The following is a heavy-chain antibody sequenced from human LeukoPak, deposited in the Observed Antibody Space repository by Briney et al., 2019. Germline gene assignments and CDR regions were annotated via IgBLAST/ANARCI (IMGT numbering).Heavy chain of an antibody. CDR1: GGSICSSSYY. V-gene: IGHV4-39*01. CDR2: IYYSGST. Sequence: SETLSLTCTVSGGSICSSSYYWGWIRQPPGKGLEWIGSIYYSGSTYYNPSLKSRVTISVDTSKNQFSLKLSSVTAADTAVYYCARRLLWFGEYRWAFDIWGQGTMVTVSS. D-gene: IGHD3-10*01. J-gene: IGHJ3*02. CDR3: ARRLLWFGEYRWAFDI.